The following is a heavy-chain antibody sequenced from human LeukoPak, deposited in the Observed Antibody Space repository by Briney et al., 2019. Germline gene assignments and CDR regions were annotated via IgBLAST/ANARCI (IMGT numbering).Heavy chain of an antibody. V-gene: IGHV4-30-4*08. Sequence: SETLSLTCTVSGGSISSGDYYWSWIRQPPGKGLEWIGYIYYSGSTYYNPSLKSRVTISVDTSKNQFSLKLSSVTAADTAVYYCARVIVSLRFLEYNWFDPWGQGTLVTVSS. D-gene: IGHD3-3*01. J-gene: IGHJ5*02. CDR3: ARVIVSLRFLEYNWFDP. CDR1: GGSISSGDYY. CDR2: IYYSGST.